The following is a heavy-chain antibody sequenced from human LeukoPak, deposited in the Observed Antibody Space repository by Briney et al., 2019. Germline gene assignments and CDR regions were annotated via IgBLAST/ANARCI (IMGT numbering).Heavy chain of an antibody. Sequence: PGGSLRLSCAASGFTFSNYWMSWVRQAPGKGLEWLANINQDGSEIYYVDSVKGRFTISRDNGKNSLYLQMNSLRAEDTAVYYCARMQRITIFGVVITPFDYWGQGTLVTVSS. D-gene: IGHD3-3*01. CDR1: GFTFSNYW. J-gene: IGHJ4*02. CDR3: ARMQRITIFGVVITPFDY. V-gene: IGHV3-7*01. CDR2: INQDGSEI.